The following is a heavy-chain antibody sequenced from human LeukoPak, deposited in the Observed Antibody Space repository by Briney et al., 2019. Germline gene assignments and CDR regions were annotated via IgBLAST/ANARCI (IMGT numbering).Heavy chain of an antibody. CDR3: ARDISELRSAFDI. Sequence: PGGSLRLSCAASGFTFSSYSMNWVRQAPGKGLEWVSSISSSSSYIYYADSVKGRFTISRDNAKNSLYLQMNSLRAEDTAVYYCARDISELRSAFDIWGQGTMVTVSS. CDR1: GFTFSSYS. D-gene: IGHD1-7*01. CDR2: ISSSSSYI. V-gene: IGHV3-21*01. J-gene: IGHJ3*02.